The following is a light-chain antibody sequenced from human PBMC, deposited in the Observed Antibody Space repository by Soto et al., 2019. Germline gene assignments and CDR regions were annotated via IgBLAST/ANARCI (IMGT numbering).Light chain of an antibody. Sequence: EIVMTQSPATLSVSPGETATLSCRASQGVSYNLAWYQQKPGQGPRLLIYGAFTRATGIPARFSGSGSGTEFTLTISSLQSEDFALYYCQQYKNWPPLTFGGGTKVEIK. CDR2: GAF. V-gene: IGKV3-15*01. CDR3: QQYKNWPPLT. CDR1: QGVSYN. J-gene: IGKJ4*01.